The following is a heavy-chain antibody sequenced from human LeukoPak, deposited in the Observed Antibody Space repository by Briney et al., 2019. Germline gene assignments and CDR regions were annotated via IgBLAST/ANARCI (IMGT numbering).Heavy chain of an antibody. D-gene: IGHD1-26*01. V-gene: IGHV1-18*01. Sequence: ASVKVSCKASGYTFTSYGISWVRQAPGQGLEWMGWISAYNGNTNYAQKLQGRVTMTTDTSTSTAYMELRSLRSDDTAVYYCARDRNSGSYRGNAFDIWGQGTMVTVSS. CDR2: ISAYNGNT. J-gene: IGHJ3*02. CDR3: ARDRNSGSYRGNAFDI. CDR1: GYTFTSYG.